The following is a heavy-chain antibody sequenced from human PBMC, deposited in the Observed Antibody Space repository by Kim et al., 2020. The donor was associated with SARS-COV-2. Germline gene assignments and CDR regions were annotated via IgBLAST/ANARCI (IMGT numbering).Heavy chain of an antibody. Sequence: GGSLRLSCAASGFTFSDYSMNWVRQAPGKGLEWVSYISSSSNTINNADSVKGRFTISRDNAKNSLYLQMNSLRDEDTAVYYCIAVAGLYFQYWGHGTLVTVSS. CDR2: ISSSSNTI. CDR3: IAVAGLYFQY. J-gene: IGHJ1*01. V-gene: IGHV3-48*02. CDR1: GFTFSDYS. D-gene: IGHD6-19*01.